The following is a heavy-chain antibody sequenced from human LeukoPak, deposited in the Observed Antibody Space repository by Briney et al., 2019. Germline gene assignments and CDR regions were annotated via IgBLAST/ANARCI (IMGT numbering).Heavy chain of an antibody. V-gene: IGHV4-34*01. J-gene: IGHJ5*02. D-gene: IGHD6-19*01. CDR2: INHSGST. CDR3: ARGGGVRTGSGWRPGNWFDP. Sequence: SETLSLTCAVYGESFSDYYWSWIRQPPGKGLEWIGEINHSGSTNYSPSLKSRVTISVNTSKNQFSLKLTSVTAADTAVYYCARGGGVRTGSGWRPGNWFDPWGQGTLVIVSS. CDR1: GESFSDYY.